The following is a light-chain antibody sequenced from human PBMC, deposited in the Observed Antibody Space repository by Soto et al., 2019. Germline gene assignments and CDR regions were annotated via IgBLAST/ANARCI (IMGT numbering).Light chain of an antibody. CDR1: SSDVGGYNY. CDR2: DVS. J-gene: IGLJ3*02. V-gene: IGLV2-11*01. Sequence: QSALTQPRSVSGSPGQSVTISCTGTSSDVGGYNYVSWYQHHPGKAPKLMIYDVSKRPSGVPDRFSGSKSGNTASLTISGLQAEDEADYYCCSYAGSYTWVFGGGTKADRP. CDR3: CSYAGSYTWV.